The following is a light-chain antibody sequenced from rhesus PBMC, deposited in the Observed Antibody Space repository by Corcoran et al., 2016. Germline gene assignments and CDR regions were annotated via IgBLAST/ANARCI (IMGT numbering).Light chain of an antibody. CDR2: AAS. Sequence: DIQMTQSPSSLSASVGDKVTITCRAIQGISSWLAWYQQKPGKAPKLLIYAASSLQSGVPSRFSGSGSGKDYTLTISILQPDDFATYYCQQGYNTPPTFGRGTKVEIK. V-gene: IGKV1-18*01. CDR3: QQGYNTPPT. CDR1: QGISSW. J-gene: IGKJ4*01.